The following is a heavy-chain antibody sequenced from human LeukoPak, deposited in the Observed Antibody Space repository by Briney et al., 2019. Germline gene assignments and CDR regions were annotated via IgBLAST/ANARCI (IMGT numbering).Heavy chain of an antibody. D-gene: IGHD3-10*01. Sequence: PGGSLRLSCAASGFTFDEYAMHWVRQAPGKGLEWVSGISWNSGSIGYADSVKGRFTTSRDNAKNSLYLQMNSLRPEDMALYYCVKDSPPGRLTVYHALFDYWGQGTLVTVSS. CDR1: GFTFDEYA. V-gene: IGHV3-9*03. CDR2: ISWNSGSI. CDR3: VKDSPPGRLTVYHALFDY. J-gene: IGHJ4*02.